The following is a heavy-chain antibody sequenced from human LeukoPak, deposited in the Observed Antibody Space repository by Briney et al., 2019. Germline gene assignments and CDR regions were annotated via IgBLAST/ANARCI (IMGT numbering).Heavy chain of an antibody. V-gene: IGHV1-58*02. CDR1: GFTFTSSA. Sequence: ASVKVSCKASGFTFTSSAMQWVRQARGQRLEWIGWIVVGSGNTNYAQKFQGRVTMTRDMSTSTVYMELSSLRSEDTAVYYCARDRYSYGYWDYWGQGTLVTVSS. CDR2: IVVGSGNT. D-gene: IGHD5-18*01. CDR3: ARDRYSYGYWDY. J-gene: IGHJ4*02.